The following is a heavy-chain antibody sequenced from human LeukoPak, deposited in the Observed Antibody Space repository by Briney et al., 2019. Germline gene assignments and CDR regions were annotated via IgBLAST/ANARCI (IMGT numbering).Heavy chain of an antibody. Sequence: PGGSLRLSCAASGFTFDDYGMSWVRQAPGKGLEWVSAISGSGGSTYYADSVKGRFTISRDNSKNTLYLQMNSLRAEDTAVYYCAKGRKGYSYGYYLYYYYMDVWGKGTTVTVSS. D-gene: IGHD5-18*01. V-gene: IGHV3-23*01. CDR3: AKGRKGYSYGYYLYYYYMDV. CDR1: GFTFDDYG. CDR2: ISGSGGST. J-gene: IGHJ6*03.